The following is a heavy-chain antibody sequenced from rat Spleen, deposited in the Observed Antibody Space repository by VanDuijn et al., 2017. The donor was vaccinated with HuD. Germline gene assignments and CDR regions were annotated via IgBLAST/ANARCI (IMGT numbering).Heavy chain of an antibody. CDR2: IIYDGSST. Sequence: EVQLVESGGGLVQPGRSMKLSCAASGFTFSSFPMAWVRQAPTKGLEWVATIIYDGSSTYYRDSVKGRFTISRDNAKSTLYLQMDSLRSEDTATYYCARAGYLRDWYFDFWGPGTMVTVSS. J-gene: IGHJ1*01. V-gene: IGHV5-46*01. CDR1: GFTFSSFP. D-gene: IGHD2-2*01. CDR3: ARAGYLRDWYFDF.